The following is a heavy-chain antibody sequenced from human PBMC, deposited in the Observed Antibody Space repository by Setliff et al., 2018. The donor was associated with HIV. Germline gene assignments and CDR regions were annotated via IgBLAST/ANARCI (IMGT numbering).Heavy chain of an antibody. J-gene: IGHJ4*02. CDR3: AAASSWDPLLDY. CDR1: GGSLSGYY. Sequence: NPSETLSLTCAVYGGSLSGYYWTWIRQPPGKGLEWIGEINHSGSTNYNPSLKSRVTISIDTSKNQFSLKLSSVTAADTAMYYCAAASSWDPLLDYWGQGTLVTVSS. V-gene: IGHV4-34*01. CDR2: INHSGST. D-gene: IGHD6-13*01.